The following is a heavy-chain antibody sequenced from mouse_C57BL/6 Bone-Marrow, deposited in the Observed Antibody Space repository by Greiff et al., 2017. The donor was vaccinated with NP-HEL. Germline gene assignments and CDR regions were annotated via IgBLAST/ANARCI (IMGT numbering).Heavy chain of an antibody. V-gene: IGHV1-54*01. Sequence: VQLQQSGAELVRPGTSVKVSCKASGYAFTNYLIEWVKQRPGQGLEWIGVINPGSGGTNYNEKFKGKATLTADKSYSTAYMQLSSLTSEDSAVYFCAREGLRQKDYWGQGTTLTVSS. J-gene: IGHJ2*01. CDR2: INPGSGGT. CDR1: GYAFTNYL. D-gene: IGHD2-4*01. CDR3: AREGLRQKDY.